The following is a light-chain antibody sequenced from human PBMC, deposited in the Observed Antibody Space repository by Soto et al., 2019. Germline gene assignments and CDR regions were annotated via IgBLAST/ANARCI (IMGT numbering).Light chain of an antibody. V-gene: IGKV3-11*01. CDR3: QQRSNWRGIT. CDR2: DAS. J-gene: IGKJ5*01. CDR1: QSVSSY. Sequence: SPATLSLSPGERATLSCGASQSVSSYLAWYQQKPGQAPRLLIYDASNRATGIPARFSGSGSGTDFTLTISSLEPEDFAVYYCQQRSNWRGITFGHGTRLEIK.